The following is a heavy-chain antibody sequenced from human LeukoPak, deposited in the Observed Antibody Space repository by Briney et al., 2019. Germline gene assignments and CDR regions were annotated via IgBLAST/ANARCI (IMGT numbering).Heavy chain of an antibody. V-gene: IGHV3-23*01. CDR1: GFTFSSHG. CDR2: ISPNGVIT. D-gene: IGHD5-24*01. J-gene: IGHJ4*02. Sequence: GGSLRLSCAASGFTFSSHGMNWVCQAPGKVLEWVSGISPNGVITYYADSVKGRFTISRDNSKGTVYLQMNSLRPEDTAVYYCAKDDAWLQYGNWGRGTLVTVSS. CDR3: AKDDAWLQYGN.